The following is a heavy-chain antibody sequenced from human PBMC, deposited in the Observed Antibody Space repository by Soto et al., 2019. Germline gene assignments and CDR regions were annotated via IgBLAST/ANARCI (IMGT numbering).Heavy chain of an antibody. Sequence: PSETLSLTCSLSGGAIGGYYWSWIRQPPGKALEWIGYVSYSWSTDYHPSLKSRVSISIDTSKNQFSLKMISVTAADTAVSYCARHGSGSGWFFFDPWGQGALVTVSS. CDR3: ARHGSGSGWFFFDP. CDR2: VSYSWST. CDR1: GGAIGGYY. V-gene: IGHV4-59*08. J-gene: IGHJ5*02. D-gene: IGHD6-19*01.